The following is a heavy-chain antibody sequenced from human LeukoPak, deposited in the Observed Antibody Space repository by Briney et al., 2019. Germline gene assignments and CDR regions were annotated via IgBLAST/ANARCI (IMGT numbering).Heavy chain of an antibody. V-gene: IGHV1-8*01. Sequence: ASVKVSCKASGYTFTSYDINWVRQATGQGLEWMGWMNPNSGNTGYAQKFQGRVTMTRDTSISTAYMELSRLRSDDTAVYYCARGDDFWSGYSVWFDPWGQGTLVTVSS. J-gene: IGHJ5*02. CDR2: MNPNSGNT. CDR1: GYTFTSYD. D-gene: IGHD3-3*01. CDR3: ARGDDFWSGYSVWFDP.